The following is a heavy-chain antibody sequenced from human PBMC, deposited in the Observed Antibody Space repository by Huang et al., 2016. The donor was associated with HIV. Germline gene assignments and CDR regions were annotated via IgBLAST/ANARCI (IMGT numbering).Heavy chain of an antibody. J-gene: IGHJ5*02. Sequence: QVQFVQSGAEVKKPGASVKVSCKASRYTVTNYAVHWVRQAPGQRLELIGWINAANANTKYSEKFQGRVTFARDAAAATAYMELSSLRHDDTAVYYCAGSRGILRGFDPWGQGTLVTVSS. CDR1: RYTVTNYA. D-gene: IGHD2-15*01. CDR3: AGSRGILRGFDP. CDR2: INAANANT. V-gene: IGHV1-3*01.